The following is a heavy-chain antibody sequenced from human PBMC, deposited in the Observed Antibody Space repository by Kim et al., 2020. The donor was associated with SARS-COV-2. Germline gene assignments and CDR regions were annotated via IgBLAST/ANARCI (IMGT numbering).Heavy chain of an antibody. D-gene: IGHD5-18*01. J-gene: IGHJ6*02. Sequence: KARLTIARDNSKNTLDLQMNSLRAEDTAVYYCAKDRGYSYGYVNYYYGMDVWGQGTTVTVSS. CDR3: AKDRGYSYGYVNYYYGMDV. V-gene: IGHV3-23*01.